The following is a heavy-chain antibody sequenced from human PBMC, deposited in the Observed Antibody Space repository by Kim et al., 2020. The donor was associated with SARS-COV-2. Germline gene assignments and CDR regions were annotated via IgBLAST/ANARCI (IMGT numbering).Heavy chain of an antibody. CDR2: ISGSGGST. V-gene: IGHV3-23*01. CDR1: GFTFSSYA. J-gene: IGHJ5*02. D-gene: IGHD3-10*01. Sequence: GGSLRLSCAASGFTFSSYAMSWVRQAPGKGLEWVSAISGSGGSTYYADSVKGRFTISRDNSKNTLYLQMNSLRAEDTAVYYCAKVGGYYGSGPGDSNWFDPWGQGTLVTVSS. CDR3: AKVGGYYGSGPGDSNWFDP.